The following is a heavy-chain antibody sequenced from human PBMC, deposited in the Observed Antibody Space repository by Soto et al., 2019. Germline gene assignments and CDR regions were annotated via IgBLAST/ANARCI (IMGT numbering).Heavy chain of an antibody. J-gene: IGHJ6*02. V-gene: IGHV4-4*02. CDR3: ARGRAEDYYYGMDV. CDR2: IYHSGIT. Sequence: QVQLQESGPGLVKPSGTLSLTCAVSGGSISSSNWWSWVRQPPGQGVEWIAEIYHSGITNYNPSLKSRVTILVDKPKNQFSLKLSSVTAADTAVYYCARGRAEDYYYGMDVWGQGTTVTVSS. CDR1: GGSISSSNW.